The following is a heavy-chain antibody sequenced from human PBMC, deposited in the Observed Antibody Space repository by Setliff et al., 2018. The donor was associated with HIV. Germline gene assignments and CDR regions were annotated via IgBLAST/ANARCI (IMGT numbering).Heavy chain of an antibody. Sequence: SVKVSCKASGGTFSNYAISWVRQAPGQGLEWMGGIIPIFGSTKYAQKFQDRVTITADESTYTADMELSSLRSEDTAVYYCARDDHYYDSGSYYSDWYFDLWGRGTLVTVSS. CDR3: ARDDHYYDSGSYYSDWYFDL. D-gene: IGHD3-10*01. CDR1: GGTFSNYA. V-gene: IGHV1-69*13. CDR2: IIPIFGST. J-gene: IGHJ2*01.